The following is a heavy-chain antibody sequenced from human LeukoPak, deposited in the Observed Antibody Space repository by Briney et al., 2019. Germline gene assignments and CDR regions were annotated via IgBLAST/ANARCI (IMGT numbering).Heavy chain of an antibody. CDR3: ARVRAAAVPYYFDY. CDR2: IYYSGST. J-gene: IGHJ4*02. CDR1: GFTFSSCWM. D-gene: IGHD6-13*01. V-gene: IGHV4-39*07. Sequence: GSLRLSCAASGFTFSSCWMNWVRQPPGKGLEWIASIYYSGSTYYNAPLKSRLTISLDTSKNQFSLNLRSVTAADTAVYYCARVRAAAVPYYFDYWGQGTLVTVSS.